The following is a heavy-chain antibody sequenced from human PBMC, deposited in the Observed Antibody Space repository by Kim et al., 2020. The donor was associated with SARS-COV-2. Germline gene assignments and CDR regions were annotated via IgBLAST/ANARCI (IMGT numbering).Heavy chain of an antibody. CDR3: ARQPSSGLYLGAFDI. CDR2: IYYSGST. CDR1: SGSIRSSNYY. Sequence: SETLSLTCNVSSGSIRSSNYYWGCTRQFPGKGLEWIGSIYYSGSTYYNPSLKSRVTISIDTSKNQFSLKMSSVTAADTALYYCARQPSSGLYLGAFDIWGQETMVTVSS. J-gene: IGHJ3*02. V-gene: IGHV4-39*01. D-gene: IGHD6-25*01.